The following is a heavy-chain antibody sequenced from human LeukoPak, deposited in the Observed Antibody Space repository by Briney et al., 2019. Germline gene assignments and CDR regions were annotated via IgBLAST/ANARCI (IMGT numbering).Heavy chain of an antibody. CDR3: ARATDFWSGPFDY. V-gene: IGHV1-2*06. D-gene: IGHD3-3*01. CDR1: GYTFTGYY. J-gene: IGHJ4*02. CDR2: INPNSGGT. Sequence: ASVKVSCKASGYTFTGYYMHWVRQAPGQGLEWMGRINPNSGGTNYAQKFQGRVTMTRDTSISTAYMELSRLRSDDTAVYYCARATDFWSGPFDYWGQGTLVTVSS.